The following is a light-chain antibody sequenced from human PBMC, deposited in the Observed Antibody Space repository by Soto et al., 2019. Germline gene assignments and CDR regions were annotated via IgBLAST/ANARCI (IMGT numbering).Light chain of an antibody. J-gene: IGLJ1*01. CDR3: LVIFTGVGEV. CDR1: TGAVTSGHY. Sequence: QAVVTQEPSLTVSPGGTVTLTCGSSTGAVTSGHYPHWFQQKPGQAPRTLIYDTSNKHSWTLARFSGSLLGGKAALTLSGAQPEDEADYYCLVIFTGVGEVFGTGTKVTVL. V-gene: IGLV7-46*01. CDR2: DTS.